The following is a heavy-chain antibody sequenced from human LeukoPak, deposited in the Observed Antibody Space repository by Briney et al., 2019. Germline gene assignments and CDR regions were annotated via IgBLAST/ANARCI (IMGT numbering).Heavy chain of an antibody. V-gene: IGHV3-30*03. CDR3: ATYGDYVGGAFDY. CDR1: GFTFSSYD. J-gene: IGHJ4*02. Sequence: GGSLRLSCAASGFTFSSYDMHWVRQAPGKGLEWVAFISYDGSNKYYADSVKGRFTISRDNSKNTLYLQMNGLRTEDTAVFYCATYGDYVGGAFDYWGQGTLVTVSS. D-gene: IGHD4-17*01. CDR2: ISYDGSNK.